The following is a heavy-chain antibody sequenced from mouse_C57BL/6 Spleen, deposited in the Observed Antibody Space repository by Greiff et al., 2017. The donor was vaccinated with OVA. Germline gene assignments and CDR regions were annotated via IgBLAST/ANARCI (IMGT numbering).Heavy chain of an antibody. J-gene: IGHJ1*03. D-gene: IGHD1-1*01. CDR3: ARGRDYGSSWYFDV. CDR1: GSAFPNYL. CDR2: ITPGSGGT. Sequence: VQLQQSGAELVRPGTSVKVSCKASGSAFPNYLIEWVKQRPGQGLELIGVITPGSGGTHYNEKFKGKATLTADNSSSTAYMQLSSLTSEDSAVYFCARGRDYGSSWYFDVWGTGTTVTVSS. V-gene: IGHV1-54*01.